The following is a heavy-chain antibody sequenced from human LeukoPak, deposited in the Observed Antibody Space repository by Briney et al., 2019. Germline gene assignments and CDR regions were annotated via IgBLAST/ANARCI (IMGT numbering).Heavy chain of an antibody. V-gene: IGHV3-21*01. Sequence: PGGSLRLSCAASGFIFTNYNLNWVRQAPGKGLEWISSISGGSTYIYYADSVRGRFTISRDNAKNTLYLQMNSLRAEDTAVYYCAGPHYGGRGVDYWGQGTLVTVSS. CDR3: AGPHYGGRGVDY. CDR2: ISGGSTYI. J-gene: IGHJ4*02. D-gene: IGHD4-23*01. CDR1: GFIFTNYN.